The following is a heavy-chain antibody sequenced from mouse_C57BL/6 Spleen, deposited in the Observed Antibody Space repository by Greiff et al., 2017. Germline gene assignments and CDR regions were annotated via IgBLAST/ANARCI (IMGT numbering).Heavy chain of an antibody. D-gene: IGHD2-1*01. CDR2: IWSGGST. V-gene: IGHV2-2*01. Sequence: VKLVESGPGLVQPSQSLSITCTVSGFSLTSYGVHWVRQSPGKGLEWLGVIWSGGSTDNNAAFISRLSISKDNSKSQVFFKMNSLQADDTAIYYCAGNHEGYAMDYWGQGTSVTVSS. J-gene: IGHJ4*01. CDR1: GFSLTSYG. CDR3: AGNHEGYAMDY.